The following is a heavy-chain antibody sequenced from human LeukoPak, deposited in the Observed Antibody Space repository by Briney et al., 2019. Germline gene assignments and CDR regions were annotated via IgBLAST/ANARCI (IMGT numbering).Heavy chain of an antibody. Sequence: SVKVSCKASGGTFSSYAISWVLQAPGQGLEWMGGIIPIFGTANYAQKFQGRVTITADESTSTAYMELSSLRSEDTAVYCCAREPTDSSGYYYPFDYWGQGTLVTVSS. J-gene: IGHJ4*02. D-gene: IGHD3-22*01. V-gene: IGHV1-69*13. CDR1: GGTFSSYA. CDR3: AREPTDSSGYYYPFDY. CDR2: IIPIFGTA.